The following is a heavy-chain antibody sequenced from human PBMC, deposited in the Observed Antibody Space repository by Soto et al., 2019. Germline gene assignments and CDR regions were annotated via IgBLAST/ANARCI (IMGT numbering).Heavy chain of an antibody. CDR1: GGSISAYY. V-gene: IGHV4-34*01. CDR2: INHSGST. D-gene: IGHD5-12*01. J-gene: IGHJ4*02. Sequence: SETLSLTCSVSGGSISAYYWTWIRQPPGTGLEWIGEINHSGSTNYNPSLKSRVTISVDTSKNQFSLKLTSVTAEDTAVYYCARDRFSDGYNDYWGQGTLVTVSS. CDR3: ARDRFSDGYNDY.